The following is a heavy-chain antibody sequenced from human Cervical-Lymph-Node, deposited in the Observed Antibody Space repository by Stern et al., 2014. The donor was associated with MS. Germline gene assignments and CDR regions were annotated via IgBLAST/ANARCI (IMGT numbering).Heavy chain of an antibody. CDR2: ISYDGRGK. J-gene: IGHJ4*02. V-gene: IGHV3-30*04. D-gene: IGHD1-26*01. CDR1: GFVFRRYA. CDR3: AKGGSGSYLD. Sequence: VQLVESGGGVVQPGRSLRLSCAASGFVFRRYALHWVRQAPGKGLEWVALISYDGRGKDYTDSVKGRFTVSRDNSNNTVDLEMNSLRLEDTAVYYCAKGGSGSYLDWGQGSLVTVSS.